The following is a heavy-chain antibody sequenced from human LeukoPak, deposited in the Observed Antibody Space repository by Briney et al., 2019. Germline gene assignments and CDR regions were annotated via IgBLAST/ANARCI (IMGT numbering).Heavy chain of an antibody. V-gene: IGHV1-18*01. Sequence: ASVKVSCKAFGYTFTSYGISWVRQAPGQGLEWMGWISAYNGNTNYAQKLQGRVTMTTDTSTSTAYMELRSLRSDDTAVYYCARDQDQDRYYYYGMDVWGQGTTVTVSS. CDR1: GYTFTSYG. D-gene: IGHD2-15*01. CDR2: ISAYNGNT. CDR3: ARDQDQDRYYYYGMDV. J-gene: IGHJ6*02.